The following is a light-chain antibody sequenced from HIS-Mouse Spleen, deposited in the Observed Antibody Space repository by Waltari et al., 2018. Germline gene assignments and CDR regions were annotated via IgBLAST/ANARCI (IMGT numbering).Light chain of an antibody. J-gene: IGKJ5*01. CDR3: MQGIHRPPIT. V-gene: IGKV2-29*03. CDR2: EVS. Sequence: DIVMTQTPLSLSVTPGQPASISCKSSQSLLHSDGKTYLYWYLQKPGQSPQLLIYEVSSRVSGVPDRFSGSGSGTDFTLKISRVEAEDVGVYYCMQGIHRPPITFGQGTRLEIK. CDR1: QSLLHSDGKTY.